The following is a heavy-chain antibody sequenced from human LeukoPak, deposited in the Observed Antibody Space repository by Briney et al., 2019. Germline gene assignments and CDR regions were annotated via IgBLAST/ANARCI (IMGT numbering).Heavy chain of an antibody. V-gene: IGHV1-18*01. J-gene: IGHJ4*02. CDR2: LSAYNGNT. CDR3: ARGAPGQLVHFDY. D-gene: IGHD6-6*01. CDR1: GYTFTSYG. Sequence: ASVKVSCEASGYTFTSYGLSWVRQAPGQGLEWMGWLSAYNGNTNYTQKLQGSVTMTTDTSTSTAYMELRSLRSDDTAVYYCARGAPGQLVHFDYWGQGTLVTVSS.